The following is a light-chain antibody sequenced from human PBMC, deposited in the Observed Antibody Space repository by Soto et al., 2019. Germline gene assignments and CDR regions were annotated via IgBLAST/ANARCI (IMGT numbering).Light chain of an antibody. CDR3: QQYNSSPWT. CDR2: DAS. V-gene: IGKV1-5*01. Sequence: DIQMTQSPSTLSASVVDRVTITCRASQSISIWLAWYQHKPGKAPKLLIHDASSLESGVPLRFSGSGSGTEFTLTISSLQPDDFATYYCQQYNSSPWTFGQGTKVDIK. J-gene: IGKJ1*01. CDR1: QSISIW.